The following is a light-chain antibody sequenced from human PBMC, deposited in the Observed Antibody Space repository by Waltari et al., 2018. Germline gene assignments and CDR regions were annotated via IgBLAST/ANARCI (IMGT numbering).Light chain of an antibody. J-gene: IGKJ1*01. CDR2: WAS. CDR1: QSILSSSNNRNF. CDR3: QQYYSTPWT. V-gene: IGKV4-1*01. Sequence: DIVMTQSPDFLPVSLGDRATINCKSSQSILSSSNNRNFLGWYQQKAGQPPKLLFYWASTREFGVPDRFSGSGSGTDFTLTISSLQAEDVAVYYCQQYYSTPWTFGQGTKVEIQ.